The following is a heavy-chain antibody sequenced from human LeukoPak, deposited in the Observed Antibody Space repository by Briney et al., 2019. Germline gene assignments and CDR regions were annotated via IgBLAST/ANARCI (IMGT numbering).Heavy chain of an antibody. CDR3: ARFLDSSATPFDY. CDR1: GFTVSSKY. Sequence: GGSLRLSCAASGFTVSSKYMSWVRQAPGKGLEGASVVYSGGSTNYADSVKGRFTISRDNSKNTLYLQMNSLRAEDTAVYYCARFLDSSATPFDYWGQGTLVTVSS. V-gene: IGHV3-53*01. D-gene: IGHD3-22*01. J-gene: IGHJ4*02. CDR2: VYSGGST.